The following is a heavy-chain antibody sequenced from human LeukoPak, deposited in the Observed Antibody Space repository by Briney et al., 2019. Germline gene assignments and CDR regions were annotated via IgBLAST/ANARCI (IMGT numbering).Heavy chain of an antibody. CDR3: ARGATIFGYMDV. CDR1: GGSISSYY. J-gene: IGHJ6*03. Sequence: SETLSLSCTVSGGSISSYYWSWIRQPPGKGLEWIGYIYYSGSANYNPSLKSRVTISVDTSKNQFSLKLSSVTAADTAVYYCARGATIFGYMDVWGKGTTVTVSS. V-gene: IGHV4-59*01. D-gene: IGHD3-3*01. CDR2: IYYSGSA.